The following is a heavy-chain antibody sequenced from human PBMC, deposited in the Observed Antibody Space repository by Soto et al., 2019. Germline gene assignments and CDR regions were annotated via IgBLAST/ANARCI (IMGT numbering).Heavy chain of an antibody. CDR1: GGSISIGGYY. D-gene: IGHD6-6*01. Sequence: SETLSLTCTVSGGSISIGGYYWSWIRQHPGKGLEWIGYIYYSGSTYYNPSLKSRVTISVDTSKNQFSLKLSSVTAADTAVYYCARCGSSLYFDYWGQGTLVTVSS. CDR3: ARCGSSLYFDY. V-gene: IGHV4-31*03. CDR2: IYYSGST. J-gene: IGHJ4*02.